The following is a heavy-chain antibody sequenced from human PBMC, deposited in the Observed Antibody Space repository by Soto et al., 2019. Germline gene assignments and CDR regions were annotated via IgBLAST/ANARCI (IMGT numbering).Heavy chain of an antibody. CDR2: MNPNSGNT. CDR1: GYTFTSYD. D-gene: IGHD3-3*01. V-gene: IGHV1-8*01. J-gene: IGHJ6*03. Sequence: GASVKVSCKASGYTFTSYDINWVRQATGQGLEWMGWMNPNSGNTGYAQKFQGRVTMTRNTSISTAYMELSSLRSEDTAVYYRASGGNTNFGYYYYYMDVWGKGTTVTVSS. CDR3: ASGGNTNFGYYYYYMDV.